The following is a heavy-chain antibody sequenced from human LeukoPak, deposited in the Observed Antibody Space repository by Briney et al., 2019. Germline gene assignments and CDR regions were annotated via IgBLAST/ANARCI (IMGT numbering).Heavy chain of an antibody. J-gene: IGHJ6*02. V-gene: IGHV4-39*07. CDR3: ARVDMVRGLIVVSYYGMDV. CDR2: IYYSGST. CDR1: GGSISSSSYY. Sequence: SETLSLTCTVSGGSISSSSYYWGWIRQPPGKGLEWIGSIYYSGSTYYNPSLKSRVTISVDTSKNQFSLKLSSVTAADTAVYYCARVDMVRGLIVVSYYGMDVWGQGTTVTVSS. D-gene: IGHD3-10*01.